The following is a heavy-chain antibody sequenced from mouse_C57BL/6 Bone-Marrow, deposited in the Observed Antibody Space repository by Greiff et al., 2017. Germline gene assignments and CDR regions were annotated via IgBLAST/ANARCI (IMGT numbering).Heavy chain of an antibody. V-gene: IGHV5-12*01. CDR2: ISNGGGST. Sequence: EVMLVESGGGLVQPGGSLKLSCAASGFTFSDYYMYWVRQTPEKRLEWVAYISNGGGSTYYPDTVKGRFTISRDNAKNTLYLQMSRLKSEDTAMYYCARHSTVVATEAMDYWGQGTSVTVSS. D-gene: IGHD1-1*01. CDR1: GFTFSDYY. J-gene: IGHJ4*01. CDR3: ARHSTVVATEAMDY.